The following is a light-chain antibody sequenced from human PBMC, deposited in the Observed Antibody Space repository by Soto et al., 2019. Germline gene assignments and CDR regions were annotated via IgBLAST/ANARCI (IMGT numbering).Light chain of an antibody. J-gene: IGKJ3*01. CDR3: QQYDSSPLFT. V-gene: IGKV3-20*01. Sequence: PGARATLSCRASQSVSSGYLAWYQQKPGQAPRLLIYGASSRATGIPDRFSGSGSGSDFTLTISRLESEDFAVYYCQQYDSSPLFTFGPGTKVDIK. CDR2: GAS. CDR1: QSVSSGY.